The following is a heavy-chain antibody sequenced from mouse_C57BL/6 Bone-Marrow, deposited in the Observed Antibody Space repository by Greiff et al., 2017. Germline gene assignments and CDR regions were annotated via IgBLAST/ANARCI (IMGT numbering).Heavy chain of an antibody. V-gene: IGHV1-80*01. CDR2: IYPGDGDT. Sequence: QVQLQQSGAELVKPGASVKISCKASGYAFSSYWMNWVKQRPGKGLEWIGQIYPGDGDTNYNGKFKGKATLTADKSSSTAYMQLSSLTSEESAVYFCARGRDYDGYYFDYWGQGTTLTVSS. CDR3: ARGRDYDGYYFDY. CDR1: GYAFSSYW. J-gene: IGHJ2*01. D-gene: IGHD2-4*01.